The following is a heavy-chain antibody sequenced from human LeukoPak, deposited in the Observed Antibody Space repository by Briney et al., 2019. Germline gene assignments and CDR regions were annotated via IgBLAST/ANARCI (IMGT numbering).Heavy chain of an antibody. D-gene: IGHD3-3*01. CDR2: IWYDGSNK. Sequence: GGSLRLSCAASGFTFSGYGMHWVRQAPGKGLEWVAFIWYDGSNKYYADSMKGRFTISRDNSKNTLYLQMNSLRADDTAVYYCVRDVGLEWYSFDYWGQGTLVTVSS. J-gene: IGHJ4*02. CDR1: GFTFSGYG. V-gene: IGHV3-33*01. CDR3: VRDVGLEWYSFDY.